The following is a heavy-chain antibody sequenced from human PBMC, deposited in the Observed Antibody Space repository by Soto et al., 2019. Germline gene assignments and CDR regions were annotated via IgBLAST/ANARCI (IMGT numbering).Heavy chain of an antibody. CDR3: ARQDRVVVEGRWFDP. J-gene: IGHJ5*02. Sequence: LSLTCTVSGGSISSSSYYWGWIRQPPGKGLEWIGSIYYSGSTYYNPSLKSRVTISADASNNHFSLKLSSVTAADTAVYYCARQDRVVVEGRWFDPWGQGTLVTVSS. CDR2: IYYSGST. D-gene: IGHD2-15*01. CDR1: GGSISSSSYY. V-gene: IGHV4-39*02.